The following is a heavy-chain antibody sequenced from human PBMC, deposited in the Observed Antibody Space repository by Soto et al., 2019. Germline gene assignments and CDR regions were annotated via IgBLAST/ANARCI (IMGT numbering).Heavy chain of an antibody. J-gene: IGHJ4*02. Sequence: LRLSCAVSGFTFSNYAMHWVRQAPGKGLEWVAMISYDVTNKNYADSVKGRFTVSRDNSKNTLYLQMNSLRAGDTAVYYCAKGSYSGIYSDFDYWGQGTRVTVSS. D-gene: IGHD1-26*01. V-gene: IGHV3-30*18. CDR2: ISYDVTNK. CDR1: GFTFSNYA. CDR3: AKGSYSGIYSDFDY.